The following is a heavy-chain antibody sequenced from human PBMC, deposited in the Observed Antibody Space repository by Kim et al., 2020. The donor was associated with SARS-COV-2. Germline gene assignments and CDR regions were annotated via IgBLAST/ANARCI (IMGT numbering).Heavy chain of an antibody. CDR2: INHSEKT. CDR3: ASGYKTDWSLGTH. J-gene: IGHJ4*02. Sequence: SETLSLTCVVSGGPFTDNSWSWIRQPPGKGLEWIGVINHSEKTAYTPSLKSRVAISVNTSKKEVSLRLYSVTAADTAVYFCASGYKTDWSLGTHWGQGTLVTVSS. V-gene: IGHV4-34*01. D-gene: IGHD3-9*01. CDR1: GGPFTDNS.